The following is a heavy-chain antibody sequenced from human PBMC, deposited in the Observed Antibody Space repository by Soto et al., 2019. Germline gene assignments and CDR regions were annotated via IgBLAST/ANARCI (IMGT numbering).Heavy chain of an antibody. CDR3: ARDGGYYDFWSGPYYYYYYGMDV. CDR2: IWYDGSNK. J-gene: IGHJ6*02. Sequence: PGGSLRLSCAASGFTFSSYGMHWVRQAPGKGLEWVAVIWYDGSNKYYADSVKGRFTISRDNSKNTLYLQMNSLRAEDTAVYYCARDGGYYDFWSGPYYYYYYGMDVWGQGTTVTVSS. D-gene: IGHD3-3*01. V-gene: IGHV3-33*01. CDR1: GFTFSSYG.